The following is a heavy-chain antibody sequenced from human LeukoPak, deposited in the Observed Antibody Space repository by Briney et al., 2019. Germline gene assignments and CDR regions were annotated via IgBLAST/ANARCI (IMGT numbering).Heavy chain of an antibody. V-gene: IGHV1-2*02. D-gene: IGHD3-22*01. Sequence: ASVKVSFKAAGYTFTGYYMHWGRQAPGQGLEWMGWINTNSGGTNYAQKFQGRVTMTRDTSISTAYVELSRLRFDDTAVYYCARMALVVITTGPLGYWGQGTLVTVSS. J-gene: IGHJ4*02. CDR1: GYTFTGYY. CDR2: INTNSGGT. CDR3: ARMALVVITTGPLGY.